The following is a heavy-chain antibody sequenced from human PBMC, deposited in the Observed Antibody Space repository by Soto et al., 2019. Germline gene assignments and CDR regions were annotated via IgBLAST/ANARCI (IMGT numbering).Heavy chain of an antibody. D-gene: IGHD1-26*01. V-gene: IGHV3-30*03. Sequence: GGSLRLSCAASGFTFSSYGMHWVRQAPGKGLEWVAVISYDGSNEYYADSVKGRFTISRDNSKNTLYLQMNSLRAEDTAVYYCARDQWYSGIYPRNFAYWGRGILVTFSS. CDR3: ARDQWYSGIYPRNFAY. J-gene: IGHJ4*02. CDR2: ISYDGSNE. CDR1: GFTFSSYG.